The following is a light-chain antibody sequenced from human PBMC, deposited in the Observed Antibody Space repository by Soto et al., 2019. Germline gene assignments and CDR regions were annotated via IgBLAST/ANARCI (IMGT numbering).Light chain of an antibody. J-gene: IGKJ1*01. CDR2: DAS. CDR3: QQYNNWPTWT. Sequence: EIVLTRSPATLSLSPGERATLSCRASQRITTYLAWYQQKPGQAPRLLIYDASNRATGIPARFSGSGSGTDFTLTISSLQSEDFAVYYCQQYNNWPTWTFGQGTKVDIK. V-gene: IGKV3-11*01. CDR1: QRITTY.